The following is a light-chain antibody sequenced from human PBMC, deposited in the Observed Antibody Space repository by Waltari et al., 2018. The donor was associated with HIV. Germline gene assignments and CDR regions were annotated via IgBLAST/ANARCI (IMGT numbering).Light chain of an antibody. V-gene: IGKV1-12*01. J-gene: IGKJ2*01. CDR3: QQANGFPHT. Sequence: DIQVTQFPSSLPASVGDTVTITCRASESISRFLAWYQQKPGQAPRLLIYDASRLDGVAPSRFRGFGSGTDFTLVISNLQIEDFATYICQQANGFPHTFGQGTKVE. CDR1: ESISRF. CDR2: DAS.